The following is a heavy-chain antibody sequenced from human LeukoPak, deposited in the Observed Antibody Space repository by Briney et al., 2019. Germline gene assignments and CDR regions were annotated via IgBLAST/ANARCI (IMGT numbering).Heavy chain of an antibody. J-gene: IGHJ4*02. Sequence: GGSLRLSCAASGVTFSSYGMHWVRQAPGKGLEWVAFIRYDGSNKYYADSVKGRFTISRDNSKNTLNLQMNSLRAEDTAVYYCAKDPTHYRVWDYYETIGLSYWGQGTLVTVSS. V-gene: IGHV3-30*02. CDR1: GVTFSSYG. CDR3: AKDPTHYRVWDYYETIGLSY. CDR2: IRYDGSNK. D-gene: IGHD3-22*01.